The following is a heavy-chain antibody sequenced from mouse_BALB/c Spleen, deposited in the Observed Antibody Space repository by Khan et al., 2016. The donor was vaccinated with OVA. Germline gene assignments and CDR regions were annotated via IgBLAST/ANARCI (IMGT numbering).Heavy chain of an antibody. Sequence: QVQPQQSGAELAKPGASVKMSWKAPGYTFNNYWILWVKQRPGQGQEWIGYINPSTGYTEYNQNFKDKATLTADKSSSTAYMQLSCLTSEDSAVYYYARRGLRWDFDYWGQGTTLTVSS. CDR2: INPSTGYT. CDR1: GYTFNNYW. J-gene: IGHJ2*01. V-gene: IGHV1-7*01. D-gene: IGHD1-1*01. CDR3: ARRGLRWDFDY.